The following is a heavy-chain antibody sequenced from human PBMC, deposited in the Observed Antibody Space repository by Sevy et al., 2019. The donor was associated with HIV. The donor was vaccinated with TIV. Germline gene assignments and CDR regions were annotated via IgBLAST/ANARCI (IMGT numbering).Heavy chain of an antibody. CDR3: ARGGGSYYVPYYYYGMDV. J-gene: IGHJ6*02. D-gene: IGHD1-26*01. Sequence: ASVKVSCKASGGTFSSYAISWVRQAPGQGLEWMGGIIPIFGTANYAQKFQDRVTITADESTSTAYMELSSLRSEDTAVYYCARGGGSYYVPYYYYGMDVWGQGTTVTVSS. CDR2: IIPIFGTA. CDR1: GGTFSSYA. V-gene: IGHV1-69*13.